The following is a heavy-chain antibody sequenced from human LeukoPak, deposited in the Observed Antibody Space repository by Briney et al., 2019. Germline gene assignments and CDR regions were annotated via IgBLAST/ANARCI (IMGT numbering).Heavy chain of an antibody. D-gene: IGHD3-10*01. J-gene: IGHJ5*02. V-gene: IGHV4-39*01. CDR3: ARLLRSIVRGVIITRFDP. Sequence: SETLSLTCTVSGGSISSSSYYWGWIRQPPGKGLEWIGSIYYSGSTYYNPSLKSRVTISVDTSKNQFSLKLSSVTAADTAVYYCARLLRSIVRGVIITRFDPWGQGTLVTVSS. CDR2: IYYSGST. CDR1: GGSISSSSYY.